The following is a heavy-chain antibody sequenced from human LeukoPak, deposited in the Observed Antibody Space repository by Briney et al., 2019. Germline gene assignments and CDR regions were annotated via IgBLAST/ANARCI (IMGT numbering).Heavy chain of an antibody. V-gene: IGHV1-46*01. CDR2: INPNEGGT. CDR1: GYNFTNHY. Sequence: ASVKVSCKTSGYNFTNHYLHWVRQPPGQGLEWIGIINPNEGGTVYAQKFQGRVTMTRNTSISTAYMELSSLRSEDTAVYYCARRGYCSSTSCQNWFDPWGQGTLVTVSS. J-gene: IGHJ5*02. D-gene: IGHD2-2*01. CDR3: ARRGYCSSTSCQNWFDP.